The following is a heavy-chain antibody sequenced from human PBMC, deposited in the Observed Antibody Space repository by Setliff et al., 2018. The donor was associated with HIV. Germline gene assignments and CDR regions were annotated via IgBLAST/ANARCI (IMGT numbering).Heavy chain of an antibody. J-gene: IGHJ6*02. CDR3: ASTFSSSWYPEDYYYYAMDV. V-gene: IGHV3-21*01. CDR2: ISGSGSSI. Sequence: SCAASGFTFTTYAMNWVRQAPGKGLEWVSSISGSGSSIYYADSVKGRFTISRDNAKNSLYLQMNSLRADDTAVYYCASTFSSSWYPEDYYYYAMDVWGQGTTVTVSS. D-gene: IGHD6-13*01. CDR1: GFTFTTYA.